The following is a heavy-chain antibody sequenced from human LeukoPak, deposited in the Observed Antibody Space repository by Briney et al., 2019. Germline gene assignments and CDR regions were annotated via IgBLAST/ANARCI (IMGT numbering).Heavy chain of an antibody. CDR2: INPADSST. J-gene: IGHJ4*02. CDR1: GYSFTTYW. D-gene: IGHD3-10*01. CDR3: ATGSRNYYDY. V-gene: IGHV5-10-1*01. Sequence: GESLKISCKGSGYSFTTYWINWVRQMPGRGLEWMGLINPADSSTKYGPSFQGHVTISADKSTSAAYLQWSSLKASDTAMYYCATGSRNYYDYWGQGTLVTVSS.